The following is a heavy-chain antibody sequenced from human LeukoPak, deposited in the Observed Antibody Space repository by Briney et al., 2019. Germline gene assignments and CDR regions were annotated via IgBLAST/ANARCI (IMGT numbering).Heavy chain of an antibody. D-gene: IGHD5-12*01. CDR2: IYHTGNT. CDR3: ARYNPSGYDLDY. J-gene: IGHJ4*02. Sequence: SETLSLTCTVSGYSISRGYYWGWIRQPPGKGLEWIGSIYHTGNTYSNPPLKSRVTISVDTSKNQFSLKLNSVTTADTAVYYCARYNPSGYDLDYWGQGSLVTVSS. V-gene: IGHV4-38-2*02. CDR1: GYSISRGYY.